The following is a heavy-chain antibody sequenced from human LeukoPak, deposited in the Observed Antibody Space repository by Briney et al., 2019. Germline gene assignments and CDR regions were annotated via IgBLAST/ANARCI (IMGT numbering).Heavy chain of an antibody. CDR2: ISGSGGST. V-gene: IGHV3-23*01. CDR1: GFTFSSYA. Sequence: GGSLRLSCAASGFTFSSYAMSWVRQAPGKGLEWVSAISGSGGSTYYADSVKGRFTTSRDNSKNTLYLQMNSLRAEDTAVYYCAKGVKFIAAAGLDAFDIWGQGTMVTVSS. D-gene: IGHD6-13*01. CDR3: AKGVKFIAAAGLDAFDI. J-gene: IGHJ3*02.